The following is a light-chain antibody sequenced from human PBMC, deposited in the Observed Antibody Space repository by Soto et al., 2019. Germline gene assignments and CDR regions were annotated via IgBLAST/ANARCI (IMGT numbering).Light chain of an antibody. J-gene: IGLJ1*01. CDR2: GVT. CDR1: SSDVGAYNY. V-gene: IGLV2-14*01. CDR3: FSHRGGDSHV. Sequence: QSVLTQPASVSESPGQSITISCTGTSSDVGAYNYVSWYQQYPGKAPKLMIYGVTNRPSGVSNRFSGSKTGNTASLTISGLQAEDEADYYCFSHRGGDSHVFGTGTKVTVL.